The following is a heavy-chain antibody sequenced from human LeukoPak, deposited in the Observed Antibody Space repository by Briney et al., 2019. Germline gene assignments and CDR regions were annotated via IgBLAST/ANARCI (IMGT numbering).Heavy chain of an antibody. CDR3: AGSRYCSSTSCYLIDY. CDR2: INHSGST. Sequence: SETLSLTCAVYGGSFSGYYWSWIRQPPGKGLEWIGEINHSGSTNYNPSLKSRVTISVDTSKNQFSLKLSSVTAADTAVYYCAGSRYCSSTSCYLIDYWGQGTLVTVSS. D-gene: IGHD2-2*01. CDR1: GGSFSGYY. V-gene: IGHV4-34*01. J-gene: IGHJ4*02.